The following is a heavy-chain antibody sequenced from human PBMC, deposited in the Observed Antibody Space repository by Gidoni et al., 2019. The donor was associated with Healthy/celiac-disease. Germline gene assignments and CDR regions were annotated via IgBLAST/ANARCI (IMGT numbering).Heavy chain of an antibody. D-gene: IGHD3-3*01. CDR1: GGSISSSSYY. CDR3: ATRTIFGVVITYYFDY. J-gene: IGHJ4*02. CDR2: IYYSGST. Sequence: QLQLQESGPGLVKPSETLSLTCTVSGGSISSSSYYWGWIRRPPGKGLEWIGSIYYSGSTYYNPSLKSRVTISVDTSKNQFSLKLSSVTAADTAVYYCATRTIFGVVITYYFDYWGQGTLVTVSS. V-gene: IGHV4-39*01.